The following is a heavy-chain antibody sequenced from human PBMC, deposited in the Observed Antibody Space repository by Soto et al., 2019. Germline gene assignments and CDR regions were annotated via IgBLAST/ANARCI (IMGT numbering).Heavy chain of an antibody. CDR3: ASHSPRGLKRRQLSY. V-gene: IGHV3-11*06. CDR1: GFTFSDYY. D-gene: IGHD1-1*01. CDR2: ISSSSSYT. Sequence: PGGSLRLSCAASGFTFSDYYMSWIRQAPGKGLEWVSYISSSSSYTNYADSVKGRFTISRDNAKNSLYLQMNSLRAEDTAVYYCASHSPRGLKRRQLSYWGQGTLVTVAS. J-gene: IGHJ4*02.